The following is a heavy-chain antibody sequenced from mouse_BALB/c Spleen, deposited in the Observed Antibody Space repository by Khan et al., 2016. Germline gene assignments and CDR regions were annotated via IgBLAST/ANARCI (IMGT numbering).Heavy chain of an antibody. Sequence: VQLQQSGAELVKPGASVKLSCTAPGFNIKDTYMHWVKQRPEQGLEWIGRIDPANGNTKYDPKFQGKATITADTSSNTAYLQLSSLTSEDTAVYYCARRITGAMDYWGQGTSVTVSS. CDR1: GFNIKDTY. J-gene: IGHJ4*01. D-gene: IGHD2-4*01. CDR3: ARRITGAMDY. V-gene: IGHV14-3*02. CDR2: IDPANGNT.